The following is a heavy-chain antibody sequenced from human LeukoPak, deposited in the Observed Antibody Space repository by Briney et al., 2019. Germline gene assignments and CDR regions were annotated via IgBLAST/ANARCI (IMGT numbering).Heavy chain of an antibody. Sequence: GGSLRLSCAASGFTFRSYAMSWVRQAPGKGLEWVSAISGSGGSTYYADSVKGRFTISRDNSKNTLYLQMNSLRAEDTAVYYCAKSGPGGSCCEIDYWGQGTLVTVSS. CDR1: GFTFRSYA. J-gene: IGHJ4*02. CDR2: ISGSGGST. V-gene: IGHV3-23*01. CDR3: AKSGPGGSCCEIDY. D-gene: IGHD2-15*01.